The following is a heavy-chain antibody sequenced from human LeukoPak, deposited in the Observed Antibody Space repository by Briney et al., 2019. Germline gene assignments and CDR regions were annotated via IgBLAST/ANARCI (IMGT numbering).Heavy chain of an antibody. CDR1: GFSFSDYS. Sequence: GGSLRLSCSASGFSFSDYSMHWVRQAPGKGLQYVSAISPNGGSAYYADSVMGRFTISRDNSKNALYLQMSSLRDEDTAVYYCVKDLHSGGDYWGQGTLVTVSS. D-gene: IGHD1-26*01. J-gene: IGHJ4*02. CDR3: VKDLHSGGDY. CDR2: ISPNGGSA. V-gene: IGHV3-64D*09.